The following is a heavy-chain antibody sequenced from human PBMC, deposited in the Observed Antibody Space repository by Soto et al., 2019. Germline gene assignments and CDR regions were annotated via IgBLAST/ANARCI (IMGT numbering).Heavy chain of an antibody. J-gene: IGHJ4*02. CDR2: TYYRSKWYN. CDR1: GDSVSSNSAA. Sequence: SPSLSLTCAISGDSVSSNSAAWNWIRQSPSRGLEWLGRTYYRSKWYNDYAVSVKSRITINPDTSKNQFSLQLNSVTPEDTAVYYXARSSMIVVVITGPFDYWGQGTLVTVSS. CDR3: ARSSMIVVVITGPFDY. V-gene: IGHV6-1*01. D-gene: IGHD3-22*01.